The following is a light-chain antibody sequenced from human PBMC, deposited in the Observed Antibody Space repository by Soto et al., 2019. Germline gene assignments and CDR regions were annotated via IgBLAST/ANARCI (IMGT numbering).Light chain of an antibody. CDR1: SSNIGAGYD. V-gene: IGLV1-40*01. CDR3: QSYDSSLSGWV. CDR2: GNS. J-gene: IGLJ3*02. Sequence: QSVLTQPPSVSGAPGQRVTISCTGSSSNIGAGYDVHWYQQLPGTAPKLLIYGNSNRPSGVPDRFSGSKSGTSASLAITWLQDEDDADYYCQSYDSSLSGWVFGGGTKLPVL.